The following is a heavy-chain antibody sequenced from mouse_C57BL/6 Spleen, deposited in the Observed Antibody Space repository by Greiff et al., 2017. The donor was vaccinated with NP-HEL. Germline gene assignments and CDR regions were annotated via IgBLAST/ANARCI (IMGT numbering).Heavy chain of an antibody. Sequence: EVHLVESGGGLVKPGGSLKLSCAASGFTFSDYGMHWVRQAPEKGLEWVAYISSGSSTIYYADTVKGRFTISRDNAKNTLFLQMTSLRSEDTAMYYCARSYDYDYAMDYWGQGTSVTVSS. V-gene: IGHV5-17*01. CDR1: GFTFSDYG. CDR2: ISSGSSTI. D-gene: IGHD2-4*01. CDR3: ARSYDYDYAMDY. J-gene: IGHJ4*01.